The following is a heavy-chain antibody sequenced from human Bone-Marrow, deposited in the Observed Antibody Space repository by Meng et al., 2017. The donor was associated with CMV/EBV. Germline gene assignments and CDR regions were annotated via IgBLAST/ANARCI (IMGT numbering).Heavy chain of an antibody. V-gene: IGHV4-59*12. CDR3: AREGGRGHYDFWSGYYWADAFDI. CDR1: GGAISSYY. Sequence: SETVSLTCTVAGGAISSYYWSWIRQPPGKGLEWIGYIYYSGSTYYNPSLKSRVTISVDTSKNQFSLKLSSVTAADTAVYYCAREGGRGHYDFWSGYYWADAFDIWGQGTMVTVSS. D-gene: IGHD3-3*01. J-gene: IGHJ3*02. CDR2: IYYSGST.